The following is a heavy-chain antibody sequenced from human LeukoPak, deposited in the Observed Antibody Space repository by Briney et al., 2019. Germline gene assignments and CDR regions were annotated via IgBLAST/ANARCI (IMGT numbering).Heavy chain of an antibody. D-gene: IGHD3-9*01. J-gene: IGHJ6*02. CDR1: GYTFTGYY. V-gene: IGHV1-2*02. CDR2: INPNSGGT. Sequence: ASVKVSCKASGYTFTGYYMHWVRQAPGQGLEWMGWINPNSGGTNYAQKFQGRVTMTRDTSISTAYMELSRLRSDDTAVYYCARDLNYDILTGSYYYYGMDVWGQGTTVTVSS. CDR3: ARDLNYDILTGSYYYYGMDV.